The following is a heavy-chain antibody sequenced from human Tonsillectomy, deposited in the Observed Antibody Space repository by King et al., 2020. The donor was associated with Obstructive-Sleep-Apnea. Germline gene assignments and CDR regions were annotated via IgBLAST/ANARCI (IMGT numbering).Heavy chain of an antibody. J-gene: IGHJ6*02. CDR2: ISFDGSDK. CDR1: GFAFNLYA. CDR3: ARDFITASAYDLAYYYSGADV. V-gene: IGHV3-30*04. D-gene: IGHD5-12*01. Sequence: VQLVESGGGVVQPGRSLRLSCTASGFAFNLYAIHWVRQAPGKGLEWISVISFDGSDKYYADSAKGRFTVSRDNSKSEVYLQMNSLRSAYTVIYYCARDFITASAYDLAYYYSGADVWGQGTTVTVSS.